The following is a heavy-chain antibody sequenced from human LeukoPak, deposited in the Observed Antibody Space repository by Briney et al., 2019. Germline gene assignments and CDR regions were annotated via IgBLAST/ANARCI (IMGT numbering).Heavy chain of an antibody. CDR2: IFWNSGTI. Sequence: GGSLRLSCAASGFTFDDYAMHWVRQAPGKGLEWVSGIFWNSGTIDYADSVKGRFTISRDNAKNSLYLQMNSLRTEDTALYYCVKELKQWLGAIDYWGQGTRVTVSS. J-gene: IGHJ4*02. CDR3: VKELKQWLGAIDY. V-gene: IGHV3-9*01. D-gene: IGHD6-19*01. CDR1: GFTFDDYA.